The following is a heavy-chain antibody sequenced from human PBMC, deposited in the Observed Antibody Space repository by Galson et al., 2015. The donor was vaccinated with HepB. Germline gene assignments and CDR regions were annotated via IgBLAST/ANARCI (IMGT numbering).Heavy chain of an antibody. CDR1: GFTFSSYG. D-gene: IGHD4-17*01. V-gene: IGHV3-33*01. Sequence: SLRLSCAASGFTFSSYGMHWVRQAPGKGLEWVAVIWYDGSNKYYADSVKGRFTISRDNSKNTLYLQMNSLRAEDTAVYYCARGSYGDYFDYWGQGTLVTVSS. CDR2: IWYDGSNK. CDR3: ARGSYGDYFDY. J-gene: IGHJ4*02.